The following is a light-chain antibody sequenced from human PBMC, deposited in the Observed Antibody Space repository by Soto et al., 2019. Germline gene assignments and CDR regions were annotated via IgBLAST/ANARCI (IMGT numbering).Light chain of an antibody. J-gene: IGLJ1*01. CDR3: SSYTSSSTPDV. CDR1: SSDVGGYNY. CDR2: EVS. Sequence: QSALTQPASVSGSPGQSITISCTGTSSDVGGYNYVSWYQQHPGKAPKLMIYEVSNRPSGVSNRFSGSKSGNTASLTISGLQAEHEADYYCSSYTSSSTPDVFGTGTKLTVL. V-gene: IGLV2-14*01.